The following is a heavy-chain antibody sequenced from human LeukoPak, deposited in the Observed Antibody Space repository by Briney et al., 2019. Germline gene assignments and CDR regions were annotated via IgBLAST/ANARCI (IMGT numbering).Heavy chain of an antibody. CDR1: GDSISDDY. J-gene: IGHJ6*03. CDR2: IHPGGTT. V-gene: IGHV4-4*07. D-gene: IGHD3-3*02. CDR3: ARDNGSGYTKGYEHYYYYLDV. Sequence: SETLSLTCTVSGDSISDDYYTWMRQPAGKGLEWIGRIHPGGTTNYNPSLMSRVTLSIDKSKKHISLRLTSVTAADTALYYCARDNGSGYTKGYEHYYYYLDVWGKGTTVTVSS.